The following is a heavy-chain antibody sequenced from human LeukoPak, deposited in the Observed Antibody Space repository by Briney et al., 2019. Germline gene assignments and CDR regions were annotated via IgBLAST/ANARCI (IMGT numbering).Heavy chain of an antibody. V-gene: IGHV4-59*08. CDR1: GGSISSYY. CDR2: IYYSGST. Sequence: SETLSLTCTVSGGSISSYYWSRIRQPPGKGLEWIGYIYYSGSTNYNPSLKSRVTISVDTSKNQFSLKLSSVTAADTAVYYCARRAHDSSGYYYNYWGQGTLVSVSS. CDR3: ARRAHDSSGYYYNY. J-gene: IGHJ4*02. D-gene: IGHD3-22*01.